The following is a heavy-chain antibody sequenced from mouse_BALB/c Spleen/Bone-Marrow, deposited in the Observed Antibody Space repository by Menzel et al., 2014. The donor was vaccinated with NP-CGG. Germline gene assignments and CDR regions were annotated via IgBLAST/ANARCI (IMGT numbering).Heavy chain of an antibody. V-gene: IGHV5-12-2*01. CDR1: GFTFSSYT. CDR3: ARQIYFPYFDY. D-gene: IGHD2-1*01. J-gene: IGHJ2*01. Sequence: EVMLVESGGGLVQPGGSLKLSCAASGFTFSSYTMSWVRQTPEKRLEWVAYINNGGGSTYYPDTVKGRFTISRDNAKNTLYLQMSSLKSEDTAMYYCARQIYFPYFDYWGQGTTLTVSS. CDR2: INNGGGST.